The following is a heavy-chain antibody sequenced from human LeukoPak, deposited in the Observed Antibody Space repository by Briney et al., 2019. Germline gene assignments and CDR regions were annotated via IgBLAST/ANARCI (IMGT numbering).Heavy chain of an antibody. CDR2: INPNSGGT. CDR1: GYTFTGYY. D-gene: IGHD4-17*01. V-gene: IGHV1-2*02. CDR3: ARQLTVPQSRSYYMDV. Sequence: ASVKVSCKASGYTFTGYYMHWVRQAPGQGLEWMGWINPNSGGTNYAQKFQGRVTMTRDTSISTAYMELSRLRSDDTAVYYCARQLTVPQSRSYYMDVRGKGTTVTVSS. J-gene: IGHJ6*03.